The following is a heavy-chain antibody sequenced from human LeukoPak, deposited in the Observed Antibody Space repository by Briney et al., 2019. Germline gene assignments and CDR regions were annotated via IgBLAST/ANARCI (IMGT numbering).Heavy chain of an antibody. CDR1: GFTFSSYA. CDR3: AREGGYSGYDRFDY. CDR2: IKQDGSEK. D-gene: IGHD5-12*01. Sequence: PGGSLRLSCAASGFTFSSYAMSWVRQAPGKGLEWVANIKQDGSEKYYVDSVKGRFTISRDNAKNSLYLQMNSLRAEDTAVYYCAREGGYSGYDRFDYWGQGTLVTVSS. V-gene: IGHV3-7*01. J-gene: IGHJ4*02.